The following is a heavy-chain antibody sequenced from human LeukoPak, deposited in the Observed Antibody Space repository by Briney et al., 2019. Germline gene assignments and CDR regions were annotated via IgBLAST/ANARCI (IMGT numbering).Heavy chain of an antibody. V-gene: IGHV4-39*01. J-gene: IGHJ4*02. CDR2: IYYSGST. D-gene: IGHD3-10*01. Sequence: SETLSLTCTVSGGSISSSSYYWGWIRQPPGKGLEWIGSIYYSGSTYYNPSLKSRVTISVDTSKNQFSLKLSSVTAADTAVYYGARLEYMVRGVIYWGQGTLVTVSS. CDR3: ARLEYMVRGVIY. CDR1: GGSISSSSYY.